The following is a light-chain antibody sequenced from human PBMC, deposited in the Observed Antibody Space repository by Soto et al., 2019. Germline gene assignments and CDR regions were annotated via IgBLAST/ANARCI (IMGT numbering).Light chain of an antibody. V-gene: IGKV3-20*01. J-gene: IGKJ2*01. CDR1: QSVKSSF. Sequence: EIVLTQSPGTLSLSPGERATLSCRASQSVKSSFLAWYQQKPGQAPRLLIYAASSRATGIPDRFSGSGSGTDFTLTISRLEPEDFAVYSCQQDGSSRGTFGQGTKLEIK. CDR3: QQDGSSRGT. CDR2: AAS.